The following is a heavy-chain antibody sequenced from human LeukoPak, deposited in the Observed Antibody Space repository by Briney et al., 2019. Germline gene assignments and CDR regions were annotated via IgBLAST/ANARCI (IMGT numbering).Heavy chain of an antibody. Sequence: PSETLSLTCTVSGGSISSYYWSWIRQPPGKGLEWIGYIYYSGSTNYNPSLKSRVTISVDTSKNQFSLKLSSVTAADTAVYYCARHYYDSSGYGPFDYRGQGTLVTVSS. CDR2: IYYSGST. CDR1: GGSISSYY. CDR3: ARHYYDSSGYGPFDY. D-gene: IGHD3-22*01. J-gene: IGHJ4*02. V-gene: IGHV4-59*08.